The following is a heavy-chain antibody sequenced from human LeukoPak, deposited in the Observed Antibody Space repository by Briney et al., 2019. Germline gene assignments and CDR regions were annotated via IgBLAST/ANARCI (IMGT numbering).Heavy chain of an antibody. V-gene: IGHV3-73*01. D-gene: IGHD4-11*01. CDR1: GFTFSDFD. CDR3: SRLSLQDAYYMDV. J-gene: IGHJ6*03. Sequence: GGSLRLSCAASGFTFSDFDIHWVRQASGKGLEWVGRIRSKADTYATAYAASVKGSFTISRDDSKNTAYLQMNSLKTEDTAVYYCSRLSLQDAYYMDVWGKGTTVTVSS. CDR2: IRSKADTYAT.